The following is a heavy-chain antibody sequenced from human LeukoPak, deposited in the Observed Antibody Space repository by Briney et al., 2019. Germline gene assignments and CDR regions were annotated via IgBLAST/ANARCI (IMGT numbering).Heavy chain of an antibody. CDR3: GAYCGGDCYASDAFDI. Sequence: TGGSLRLSCAASGFTFSSYGMHWVRQAPGKGLEWVAFIRYDGSNKYYADSVKGRFTISRDNSKNTLYLKMNSLRAEDTAVYYCGAYCGGDCYASDAFDIWGQGTMVTVSS. V-gene: IGHV3-30*02. D-gene: IGHD2-21*01. J-gene: IGHJ3*02. CDR2: IRYDGSNK. CDR1: GFTFSSYG.